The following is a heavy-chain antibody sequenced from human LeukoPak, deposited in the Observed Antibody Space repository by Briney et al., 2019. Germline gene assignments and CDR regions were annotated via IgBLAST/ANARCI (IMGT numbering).Heavy chain of an antibody. CDR3: ARAYYSSSWYMDY. Sequence: ASVTVSFKSSGYTFTSYYMHWVRQAPGQGLEWMGIINPSGGSTSYAQKLQGRVTMTRDTSTSTVYMELSRLRSEDTAVYYCARAYYSSSWYMDYWGQGTLVTVSS. CDR1: GYTFTSYY. J-gene: IGHJ4*02. V-gene: IGHV1-46*04. CDR2: INPSGGST. D-gene: IGHD6-13*01.